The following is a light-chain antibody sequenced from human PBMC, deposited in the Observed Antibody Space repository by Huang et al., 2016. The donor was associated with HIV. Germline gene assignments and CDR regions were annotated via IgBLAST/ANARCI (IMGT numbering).Light chain of an antibody. CDR1: QDISKS. CDR3: QQHFKPLPVN. CDR2: AAS. Sequence: DIQMTQSPSSLSSSVGDRVTITCRASQDISKSLAWYQQKPGKAPNLLLYAASRLESGIPSRCSGGDSGTIYTLTSSSLQLEDSAIYYCQQHFKPLPVNCGQGTRLEI. V-gene: IGKV1-NL1*01. J-gene: IGKJ5*01.